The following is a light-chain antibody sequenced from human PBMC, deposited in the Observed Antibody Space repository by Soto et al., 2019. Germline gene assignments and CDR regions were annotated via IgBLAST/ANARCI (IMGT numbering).Light chain of an antibody. CDR3: QQLDSMPIN. Sequence: DIVMTHTPLSLSVTPVQPASSSCTSSQSLLHSDGKTYLYWYLQKPGQPPQLLIYEVSNRFSGVPDRFSGSGSGTDFVLTISSLQPEDSATYYCQQLDSMPINCGQGTRREIK. CDR2: EVS. J-gene: IGKJ5*01. V-gene: IGKV2D-29*01. CDR1: QSLLHSDGKTY.